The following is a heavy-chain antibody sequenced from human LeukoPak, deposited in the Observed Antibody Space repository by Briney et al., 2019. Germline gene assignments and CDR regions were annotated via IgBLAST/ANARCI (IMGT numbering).Heavy chain of an antibody. D-gene: IGHD6-19*01. V-gene: IGHV1-69*06. CDR2: IIPIFGTA. Sequence: ASVKVSCKASGYTFTSYGISWVRQAPGQGLEWMGGIIPIFGTANYAQKFQGRVTITADKSTGTAYMELSSLRSEDTAVYYCASYSFPGIAVAGPLEYWGQGTLVTVSS. CDR3: ASYSFPGIAVAGPLEY. J-gene: IGHJ4*02. CDR1: GYTFTSYG.